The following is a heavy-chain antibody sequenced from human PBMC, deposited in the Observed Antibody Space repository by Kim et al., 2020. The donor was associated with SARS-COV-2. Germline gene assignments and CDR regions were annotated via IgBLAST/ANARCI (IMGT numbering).Heavy chain of an antibody. CDR2: INSGNGNT. V-gene: IGHV1-3*01. CDR1: GYTFTSYA. D-gene: IGHD1-7*01. J-gene: IGHJ4*02. Sequence: ASVKVSCKASGYTFTSYAMHWVRQAPGQRLEWMGWINSGNGNTKYSQKFQGRVPITRDTSASTAYMELSSLTSEDTAVYYCVSRTGTTGVDHWCQGTLV. CDR3: VSRTGTTGVDH.